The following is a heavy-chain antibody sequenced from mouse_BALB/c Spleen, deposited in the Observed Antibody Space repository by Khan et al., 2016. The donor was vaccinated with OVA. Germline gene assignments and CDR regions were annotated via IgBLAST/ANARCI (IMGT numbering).Heavy chain of an antibody. CDR1: GFTFSSYG. Sequence: EVQLVESGADLVKPGGSLKLSCAASGFTFSSYGMSWVRQTPDQRLEWVATISSGGDYTYYPDSVKGRFTFSRDNSKNTLYLQLSSLKSEDTAMYCCDSHLTGSFAYWGQGTLVTVSA. J-gene: IGHJ3*01. D-gene: IGHD4-1*01. CDR3: DSHLTGSFAY. CDR2: ISSGGDYT. V-gene: IGHV5-6*01.